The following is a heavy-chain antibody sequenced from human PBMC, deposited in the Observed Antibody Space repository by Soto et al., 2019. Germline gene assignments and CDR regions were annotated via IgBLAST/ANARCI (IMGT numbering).Heavy chain of an antibody. V-gene: IGHV3-21*01. D-gene: IGHD3-16*01. CDR2: ISSSSSYI. CDR3: ARDLHLGELSAFDI. J-gene: IGHJ3*02. Sequence: EVQLVESGGGLVKPGGSLRLSCAASGFTFSSYSMNWVRQAPGKGLEWVSSISSSSSYIYYADSVKGRFTISRDNAKNSFYLQMNSLRAEDTAVYYCARDLHLGELSAFDIWGQGTMVTVSS. CDR1: GFTFSSYS.